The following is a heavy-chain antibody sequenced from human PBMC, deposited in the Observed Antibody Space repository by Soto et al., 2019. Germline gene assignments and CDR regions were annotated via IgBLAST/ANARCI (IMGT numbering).Heavy chain of an antibody. D-gene: IGHD3-10*01. V-gene: IGHV3-30*18. CDR1: GFTFSSYG. Sequence: PGGSLRLSCAASGFTFSSYGMHWVRQTPGKGLEWVAVISYDGSNENYADSVKGRFTVSRDNSKNTLYLQMNSLRIEDTAVYYCAKEKGSAPWRYFDYWGQGILVTVSS. CDR3: AKEKGSAPWRYFDY. CDR2: ISYDGSNE. J-gene: IGHJ4*02.